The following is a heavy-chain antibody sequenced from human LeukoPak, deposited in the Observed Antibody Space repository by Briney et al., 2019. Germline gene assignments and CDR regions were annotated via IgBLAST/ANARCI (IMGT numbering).Heavy chain of an antibody. Sequence: ASVKVSCKASGGTFSSYAISWVRQAPGQGLEWMGGIIPNFGTANYAQKFQGRVTITADESTSTAYMELSSLRSEDTAVYYCARGVGVVVPAAIAHYYYYGMDVWGQGTTVTVSS. J-gene: IGHJ6*02. CDR3: ARGVGVVVPAAIAHYYYYGMDV. CDR2: IIPNFGTA. V-gene: IGHV1-69*13. D-gene: IGHD2-2*02. CDR1: GGTFSSYA.